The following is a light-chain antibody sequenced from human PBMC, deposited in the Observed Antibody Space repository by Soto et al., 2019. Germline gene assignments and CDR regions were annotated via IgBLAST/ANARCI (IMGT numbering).Light chain of an antibody. J-gene: IGLJ1*01. CDR3: CSYAGSSTYV. Sequence: QSALTQPPSASGSPGQPVAISCTGTSSDVGGYNYVSWYQQHPGKAPKLMIYEVNKRPSGVPDRFSGSKSGNTASLTISGLQAEDEADYYCCSYAGSSTYVFGTGTKVTVL. CDR1: SSDVGGYNY. V-gene: IGLV2-8*01. CDR2: EVN.